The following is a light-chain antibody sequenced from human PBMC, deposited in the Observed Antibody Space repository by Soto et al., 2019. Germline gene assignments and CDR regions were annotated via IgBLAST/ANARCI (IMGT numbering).Light chain of an antibody. V-gene: IGKV3-20*01. Sequence: EIVLTQSPGTLSLSPGERATLSCRASQSVSSSYLAWYQQKPGQAPRLLIYGASSRATGIPDRFSGSGSGTDFTLTIGRLEPEDFAVYYCQQYGNSPLTFGGGTKVHIK. CDR1: QSVSSSY. CDR3: QQYGNSPLT. J-gene: IGKJ4*01. CDR2: GAS.